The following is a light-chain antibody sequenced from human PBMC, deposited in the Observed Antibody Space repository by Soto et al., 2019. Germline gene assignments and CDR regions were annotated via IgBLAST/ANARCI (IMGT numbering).Light chain of an antibody. CDR3: QQYFHRLLT. J-gene: IGKJ4*01. V-gene: IGKV1-33*01. CDR1: QDISNN. Sequence: DIQMTQSPSSLSASIGDRVTITCQASQDISNNLNWYQQKPGKAPKLLIYDASNLKTGVPSRFSGSGSDTDFIFTISSLQHEDIATYYCQQYFHRLLTFGGGTKVEI. CDR2: DAS.